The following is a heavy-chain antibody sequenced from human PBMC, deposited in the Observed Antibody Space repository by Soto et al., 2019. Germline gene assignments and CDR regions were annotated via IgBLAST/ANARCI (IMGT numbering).Heavy chain of an antibody. CDR3: ASDTNDGSGWYDVI. J-gene: IGHJ3*02. Sequence: ASVKVSCKASGYTFTSYGISWVRQAPGQGLEWMGWISAYNVNTNYAQKLQGRFTMTTDTSTSTAYMELRSLRSDDTAVYYCASDTNDGSGWYDVIWGQGTMVTVSS. D-gene: IGHD6-19*01. CDR1: GYTFTSYG. CDR2: ISAYNVNT. V-gene: IGHV1-18*01.